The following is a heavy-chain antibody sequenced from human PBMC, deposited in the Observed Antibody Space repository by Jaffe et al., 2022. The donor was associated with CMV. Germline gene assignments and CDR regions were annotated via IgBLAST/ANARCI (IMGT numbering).Heavy chain of an antibody. V-gene: IGHV4-34*01. D-gene: IGHD3-16*02. Sequence: QVQLQQWGAGLLKPSETLSLTCAVYGGSFSGYYWSWIRQPPGKGLEWIGEINHSGSTNYNPSLKSRVTISVDTSKNQFSLKLSSVTAADTAVYYCARGRTYYDYVWGSYRNGPFDYWGQGTLVTVSS. CDR3: ARGRTYYDYVWGSYRNGPFDY. J-gene: IGHJ4*02. CDR2: INHSGST. CDR1: GGSFSGYY.